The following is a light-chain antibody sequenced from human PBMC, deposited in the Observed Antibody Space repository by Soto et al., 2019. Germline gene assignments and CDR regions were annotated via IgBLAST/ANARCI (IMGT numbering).Light chain of an antibody. Sequence: QSALTQPRSVSGSPGQSVTISCTGTSSDVGAYQYVSWYQQHPGKAPKLMIYEVSNRPSGVSDRFSGSKAGNTASLTISGLQAEDEADYYCSSFTTSSTWVFGGGTKLTVL. CDR1: SSDVGAYQY. CDR3: SSFTTSSTWV. CDR2: EVS. J-gene: IGLJ3*02. V-gene: IGLV2-14*01.